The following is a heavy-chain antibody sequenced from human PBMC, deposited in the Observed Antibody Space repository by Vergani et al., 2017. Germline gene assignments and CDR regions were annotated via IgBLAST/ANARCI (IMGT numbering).Heavy chain of an antibody. V-gene: IGHV3-23*03. CDR3: AKVPWDSSGWDYYFDY. CDR2: IYSGGSST. D-gene: IGHD6-19*01. J-gene: IGHJ4*02. Sequence: EVQLLESGGGLVQPGGSLRLSCAASGFTFSSYAMSWVRQAPGKGLEWVSVIYSGGSSTYYADSVKGRFTISRDNSKNTLYLQMNSLRAEYTAVYYCAKVPWDSSGWDYYFDYWGQGTLVTVSS. CDR1: GFTFSSYA.